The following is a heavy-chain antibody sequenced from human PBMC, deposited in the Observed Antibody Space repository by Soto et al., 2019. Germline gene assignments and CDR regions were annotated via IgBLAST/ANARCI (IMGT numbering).Heavy chain of an antibody. CDR3: AASIFYYGMDV. CDR1: GYTFTNYW. CDR2: IYPGDSDT. Sequence: AGESLKISCKGSGYTFTNYWIGWVRQMPGKGLEWMGIIYPGDSDTKYNPSFQGQVTISADESITTTYLQWSSLKASDTAIYYCAASIFYYGMDVWGQGTTVTVSS. V-gene: IGHV5-51*01. J-gene: IGHJ6*02.